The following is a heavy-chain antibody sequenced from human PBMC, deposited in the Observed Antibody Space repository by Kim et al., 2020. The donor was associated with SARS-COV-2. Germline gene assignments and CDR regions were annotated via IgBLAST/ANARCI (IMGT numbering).Heavy chain of an antibody. CDR2: IYYSGST. D-gene: IGHD3-3*02. CDR3: ARAISIPAGGHYGMDV. Sequence: SETLSLTCTVSGGSISSYYWSWIRQPPGKGLEWIGYIYYSGSTNYNPSLKSRVTISVDTSKNQFSLKLSSVTAADTAVYYCARAISIPAGGHYGMDVWGQGTTVTVSS. J-gene: IGHJ6*02. CDR1: GGSISSYY. V-gene: IGHV4-59*01.